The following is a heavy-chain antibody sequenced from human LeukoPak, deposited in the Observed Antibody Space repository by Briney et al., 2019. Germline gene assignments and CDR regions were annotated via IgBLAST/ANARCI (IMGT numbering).Heavy chain of an antibody. CDR1: NGSISTYY. D-gene: IGHD3-9*01. J-gene: IGHJ4*02. CDR3: ARGGRYFDWLVYFDY. V-gene: IGHV4-59*01. CDR2: IYYSGTT. Sequence: PSETLSLTCTVSNGSISTYYWSWIWQPPGKGLEWIGYIYYSGTTNRNPSLKSRVTMSLDTSKNQFSLKLSSVTAADTAVYYCARGGRYFDWLVYFDYWGQGTLVTVSS.